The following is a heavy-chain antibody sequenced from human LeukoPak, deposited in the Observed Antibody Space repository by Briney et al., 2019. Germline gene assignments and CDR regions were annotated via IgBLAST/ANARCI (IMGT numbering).Heavy chain of an antibody. J-gene: IGHJ4*02. Sequence: GGSLRLSCTASGFTFGDYAMSWVRQAPGKGLEWVSAISGSGGSTYYADSVKGRFTISRDNSKNTLYLQMNSLRAEDTAVYYCAKGSRDSSGWYRDYWGQGTLVTVSS. CDR3: AKGSRDSSGWYRDY. V-gene: IGHV3-23*01. CDR1: GFTFGDYA. D-gene: IGHD6-19*01. CDR2: ISGSGGST.